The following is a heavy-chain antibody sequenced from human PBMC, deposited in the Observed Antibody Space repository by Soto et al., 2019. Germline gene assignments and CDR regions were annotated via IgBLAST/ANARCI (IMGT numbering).Heavy chain of an antibody. V-gene: IGHV2-26*01. CDR2: IFSNDEK. CDR1: GFSLSNARMG. D-gene: IGHD1-26*01. Sequence: SGPTLVNPPETLTLTCTVSGFSLSNARMGVSWIRQPPGKALEWLAHIFSNDEKSYSTSLKSRLTISKDTSKSQVVLTMTNMDPVDTATYYCARMIEHDSGSGFDYWGQGTLVTVSS. CDR3: ARMIEHDSGSGFDY. J-gene: IGHJ4*02.